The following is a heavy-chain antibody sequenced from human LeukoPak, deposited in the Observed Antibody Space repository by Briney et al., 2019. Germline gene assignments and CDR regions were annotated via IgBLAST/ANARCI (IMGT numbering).Heavy chain of an antibody. CDR3: ASNGGVVPAAYYYYHYYMDV. D-gene: IGHD2-2*01. V-gene: IGHV1-46*01. CDR2: INPSGGST. Sequence: DSVKVSCKASGYTFTSYYIHWVRQAPGQGLEWMGIINPSGGSTSYAQKFQGRVTMTRDTSTSTVYMELSSLSSEDTAVYYCASNGGVVPAAYYYYHYYMDVWGKGTTVTVSS. J-gene: IGHJ6*03. CDR1: GYTFTSYY.